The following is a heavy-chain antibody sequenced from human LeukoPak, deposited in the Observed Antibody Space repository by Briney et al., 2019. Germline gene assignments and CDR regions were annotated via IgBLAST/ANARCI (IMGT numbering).Heavy chain of an antibody. J-gene: IGHJ4*02. CDR2: IDRWSDPI. V-gene: IGHV3-48*01. Sequence: PGGSLRLSCAASGFTFDDYNMNWVRHAPGKGLEWVAYIDRWSDPIYYADSVKGRFTISRDNAKNSMYLQMNNLRAEDTATYFCVRTYPAFGYAGDYWGRGTLVIVSS. CDR3: VRTYPAFGYAGDY. CDR1: GFTFDDYN. D-gene: IGHD5-12*01.